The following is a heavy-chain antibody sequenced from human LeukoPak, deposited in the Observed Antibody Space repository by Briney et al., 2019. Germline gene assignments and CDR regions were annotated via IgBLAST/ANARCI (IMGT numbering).Heavy chain of an antibody. Sequence: PGGSLRLSCAASGFTFSSYSMNWVRHAPGKGLEWVSSISSSSSYIYYADSVKGRFTISRDNAKNSLYLQMNSLRAEDTAVYYCARVGRWLQLLADWKNYYYYMDVWGKGTTVTVSS. CDR2: ISSSSSYI. CDR3: ARVGRWLQLLADWKNYYYYMDV. CDR1: GFTFSSYS. D-gene: IGHD5-24*01. V-gene: IGHV3-21*01. J-gene: IGHJ6*03.